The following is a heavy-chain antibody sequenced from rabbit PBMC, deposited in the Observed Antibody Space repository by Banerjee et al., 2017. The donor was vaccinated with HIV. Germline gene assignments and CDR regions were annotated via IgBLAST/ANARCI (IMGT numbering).Heavy chain of an antibody. CDR2: IYTSSGST. V-gene: IGHV1S40*01. CDR1: GFSFSSSYY. CDR3: ARDNDVGGTVYSYGFNL. D-gene: IGHD6-1*01. J-gene: IGHJ4*01. Sequence: QSLEESGGDLVKPGASLTLTCTASGFSFSSSYYMCWVRQAPGKGLEWIACIYTSSGSTWYASWAKGRFTISKTSSTTVTLQMTSLTAADTATYFCARDNDVGGTVYSYGFNLWGQGTLVTVS.